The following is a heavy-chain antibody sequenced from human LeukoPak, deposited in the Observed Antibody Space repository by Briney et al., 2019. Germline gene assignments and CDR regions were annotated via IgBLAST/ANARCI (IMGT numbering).Heavy chain of an antibody. CDR1: GFTFSGSA. J-gene: IGHJ4*02. D-gene: IGHD3-22*01. CDR2: IRSKANSYAT. V-gene: IGHV3-73*01. Sequence: PGGSLRLSCAASGFTFSGSAMHWVRQASGKGLEWVGRIRSKANSYATAYAASVKGRFTISRDDSKNTAYLQMNSLKTGDTAVYYCTRAHYDSSGYYLNWGQGTLVTVSS. CDR3: TRAHYDSSGYYLN.